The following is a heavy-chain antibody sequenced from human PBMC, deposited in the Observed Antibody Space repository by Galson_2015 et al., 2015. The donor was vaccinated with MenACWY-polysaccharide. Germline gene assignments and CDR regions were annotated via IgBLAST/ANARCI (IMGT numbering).Heavy chain of an antibody. CDR3: AGIPATETSYGWFDP. CDR1: GASISSGSHY. J-gene: IGHJ5*02. D-gene: IGHD4-17*01. V-gene: IGHV4-31*11. Sequence: TLSLTCAVSGASISSGSHYWSWFRQFPGKNLEWIAYMYYTGRSTYNPSLRSRVTISPDMSKNQFSLNLSSVTAADTAVYFCAGIPATETSYGWFDPWGQGTLVTVSS. CDR2: MYYTGRS.